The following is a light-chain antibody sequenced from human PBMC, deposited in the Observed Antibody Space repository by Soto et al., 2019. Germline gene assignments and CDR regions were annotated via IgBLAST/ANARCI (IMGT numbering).Light chain of an antibody. CDR2: EVS. J-gene: IGLJ2*01. CDR1: SSDVGGYNC. V-gene: IGLV2-8*01. CDR3: SSYAGSNIPVV. Sequence: QSALTQPPSASGSPGQSVTISCTGTSSDVGGYNCVSWYQQHPGKAPKLMIYEVSKRPSGVPDRFSGSKSGNTAFLTVSGLQAEDEAEYYCSSYAGSNIPVVFGGGTKLTVL.